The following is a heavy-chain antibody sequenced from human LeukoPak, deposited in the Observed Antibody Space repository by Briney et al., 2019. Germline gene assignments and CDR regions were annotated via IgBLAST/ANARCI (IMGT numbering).Heavy chain of an antibody. D-gene: IGHD5-12*01. CDR2: MNPNSGNT. V-gene: IGHV1-8*03. Sequence: ASVKVSCKASGYTFTSYDISWVRQATGQGLEWMGWMNPNSGNTGYAQKFQGRVTITRNTSISTAYMELSSLRSEDTAVYYCARGAWGYDNMGTYYYYYYMDVWGKGTTVTVSS. CDR1: GYTFTSYD. CDR3: ARGAWGYDNMGTYYYYYYMDV. J-gene: IGHJ6*03.